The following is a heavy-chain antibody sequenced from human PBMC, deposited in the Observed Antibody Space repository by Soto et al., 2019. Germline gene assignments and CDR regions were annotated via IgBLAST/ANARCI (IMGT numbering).Heavy chain of an antibody. Sequence: QVQLQESGPGLVKHSQTLSLTCTVSGGSISSGDYYWSWIRQPPGKGLEWIGYIYYSGSTYYNPSLKSRVTIAVDTAKNQFSLKLSSVTAADTAVYYCARGYYDFWSGYSQSDYFDYWGQGTLVTVSS. CDR3: ARGYYDFWSGYSQSDYFDY. D-gene: IGHD3-3*01. V-gene: IGHV4-30-4*01. CDR1: GGSISSGDYY. J-gene: IGHJ4*02. CDR2: IYYSGST.